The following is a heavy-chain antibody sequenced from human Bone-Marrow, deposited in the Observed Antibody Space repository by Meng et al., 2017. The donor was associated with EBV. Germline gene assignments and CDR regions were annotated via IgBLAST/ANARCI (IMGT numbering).Heavy chain of an antibody. CDR2: LIPMSDAP. D-gene: IGHD3-10*01. J-gene: IGHJ4*02. V-gene: IGHV1-69*01. Sequence: QVRLVQSGAEVKKPGSSVKVSCKTSGGTFRSDAISWVRQAPGQGLEWMGGLIPMSDAPRYAQKFQGRVTITADESTSTHYMDLSGLRSEDTAVYYCASESGRGFTPDYWGQGTLVTVSS. CDR1: GGTFRSDA. CDR3: ASESGRGFTPDY.